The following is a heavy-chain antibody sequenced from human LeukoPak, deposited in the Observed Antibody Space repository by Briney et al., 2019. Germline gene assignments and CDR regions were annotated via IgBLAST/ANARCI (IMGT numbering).Heavy chain of an antibody. Sequence: GGSLRLSCAASGFTFSSYGMHWVRQAPGKGLEWVAFIRYDGSNKYYADSVKGRFTISRDNSKNTLYLQMNSLRAEDTAVYYCAKDHLRYFDWLSPAFDYWGQGTLVTVSS. D-gene: IGHD3-9*01. CDR1: GFTFSSYG. CDR2: IRYDGSNK. CDR3: AKDHLRYFDWLSPAFDY. J-gene: IGHJ4*02. V-gene: IGHV3-30*02.